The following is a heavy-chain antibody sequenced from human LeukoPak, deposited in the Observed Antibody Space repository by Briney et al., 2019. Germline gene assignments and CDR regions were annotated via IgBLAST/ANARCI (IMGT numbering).Heavy chain of an antibody. CDR1: PGSMDSGPYY. Sequence: SETLSLTCAVSPGSMDSGPYYWTWLRQPAGKGLEWIGRISNNGGTAYNPSLRSRVTITIDTSNNHLSLKLTSVTPADTALYYCARETKDIYPPSWGLYDTYYYIDAWGKGTTVTVSS. CDR2: ISNNGGT. CDR3: ARETKDIYPPSWGLYDTYYYIDA. J-gene: IGHJ6*03. V-gene: IGHV4-61*02. D-gene: IGHD5/OR15-5a*01.